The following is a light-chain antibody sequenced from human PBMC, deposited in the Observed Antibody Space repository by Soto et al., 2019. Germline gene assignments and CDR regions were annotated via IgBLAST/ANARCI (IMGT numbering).Light chain of an antibody. CDR2: SAS. J-gene: IGKJ4*01. CDR3: QQYERYPLT. Sequence: DIQMTQSPSTLSASVGDRVIITCRAIQSVSGWLAWYRQKPGKAPELLIYSASTLETGVPSRFSGSGSGTEFSLTVSSLQREDFATYYCQQYERYPLTFGGGTKVEIK. CDR1: QSVSGW. V-gene: IGKV1-5*03.